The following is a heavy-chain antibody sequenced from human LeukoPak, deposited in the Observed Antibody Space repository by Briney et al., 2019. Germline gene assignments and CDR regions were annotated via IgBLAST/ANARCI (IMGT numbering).Heavy chain of an antibody. CDR1: GYTFTSYG. CDR2: ISAYNGNT. CDR3: ARDGLRLGELSLSGYNWFDP. V-gene: IGHV1-18*01. Sequence: ASVKVSCKASGYTFTSYGISWVRQAPGQGLEWMGWISAYNGNTNYAQKLQGRVIMTTDTSTSTAYMELRSLRSDDTAVYYCARDGLRLGELSLSGYNWFDPWGQGTLVTVSS. D-gene: IGHD3-16*02. J-gene: IGHJ5*02.